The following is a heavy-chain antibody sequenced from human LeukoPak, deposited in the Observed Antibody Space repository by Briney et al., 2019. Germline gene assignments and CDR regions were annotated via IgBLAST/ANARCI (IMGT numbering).Heavy chain of an antibody. CDR2: IRPYNDNT. D-gene: IGHD3-22*01. Sequence: GASVKVSCKASGYAFTSYGISWVRQAPGHGLEWLGWIRPYNDNTDYAQKLQGRVTVTTDTSTSTAYMELRRLRSDDSAVYYCTREKNCYDTSDPKYDFDYWGQGTLVTVSS. J-gene: IGHJ4*02. CDR1: GYAFTSYG. V-gene: IGHV1-18*01. CDR3: TREKNCYDTSDPKYDFDY.